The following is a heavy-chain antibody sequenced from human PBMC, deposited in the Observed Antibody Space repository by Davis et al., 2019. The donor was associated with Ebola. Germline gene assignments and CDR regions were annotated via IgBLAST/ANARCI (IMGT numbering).Heavy chain of an antibody. V-gene: IGHV3-30*02. CDR3: TSRIILDNGFDF. J-gene: IGHJ4*02. CDR1: GFTFSTYA. CDR2: IRNDGSNE. Sequence: GESLKISCAGSGFTFSTYAMTWVRQAPGKGLEWVAFIRNDGSNEYYADSVKGRFTISRDNSKSTLYLQMNSVRAEDTAVYYCTSRIILDNGFDFWGQGIRVTVSS. D-gene: IGHD2-8*01.